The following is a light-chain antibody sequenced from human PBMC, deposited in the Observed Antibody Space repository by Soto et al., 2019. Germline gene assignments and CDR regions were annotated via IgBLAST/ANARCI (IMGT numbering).Light chain of an antibody. CDR1: QSVNNN. CDR3: QQYSAWPLT. V-gene: IGKV3D-15*01. Sequence: EIVMTQSPATLSLSPGERATLFCRASQSVNNNFLAWYQQKPGQPPRLLIHAASTRATGIPARFSGSGSGTDFTLTISSLQSEDFAVYYCQQYSAWPLTFGGGTKVEIK. J-gene: IGKJ4*01. CDR2: AAS.